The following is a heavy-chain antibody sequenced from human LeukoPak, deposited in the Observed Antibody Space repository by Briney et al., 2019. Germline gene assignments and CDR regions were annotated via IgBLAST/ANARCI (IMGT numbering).Heavy chain of an antibody. CDR2: ISAYNGNT. D-gene: IGHD3-9*01. CDR1: GYTFTSYG. Sequence: ASVKVSCKASGYTFTSYGISWVRQAPGQGLEWMGWISAYNGNTNYAQKLQGRVTMTEDTSTDTSYMELSSLRSEDTAVYYCAPRLRYFDWSFNDPWGQGTLVTVSS. CDR3: APRLRYFDWSFNDP. J-gene: IGHJ5*02. V-gene: IGHV1-18*01.